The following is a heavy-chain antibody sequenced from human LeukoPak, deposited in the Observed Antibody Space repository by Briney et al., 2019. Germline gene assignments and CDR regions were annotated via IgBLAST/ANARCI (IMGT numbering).Heavy chain of an antibody. CDR1: GFTFSNYW. J-gene: IGHJ1*01. CDR2: IKQDGSEK. Sequence: GGSLRLSCEASGFTFSNYWMNWVRQAPGKGLEWVANIKQDGSEKYYVDSVKGRFTVSRDNAKSSLFLQMNSLTAEDTAVYYCARDPPRRDYDFWSAGYFHLWGQGILVTVSS. CDR3: ARDPPRRDYDFWSAGYFHL. V-gene: IGHV3-7*01. D-gene: IGHD3-3*01.